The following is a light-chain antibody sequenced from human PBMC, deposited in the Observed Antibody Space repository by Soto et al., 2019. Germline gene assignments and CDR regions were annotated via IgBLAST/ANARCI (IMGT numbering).Light chain of an antibody. CDR2: GNS. CDR1: SSNIGAGYD. CDR3: QSYDSSLSAPYV. V-gene: IGLV1-40*01. J-gene: IGLJ1*01. Sequence: QSALTQPPSVSGAPGQRVTISCTGSSSNIGAGYDVHWYQQLPGTAPKLLIYGNSNRPSGVPDRFSGSKSGTSASLAITGLQAEDEADYYGQSYDSSLSAPYVFGTGTKVTVL.